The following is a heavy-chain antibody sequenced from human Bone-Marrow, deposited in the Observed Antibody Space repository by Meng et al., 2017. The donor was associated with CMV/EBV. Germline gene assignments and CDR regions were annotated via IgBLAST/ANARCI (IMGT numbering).Heavy chain of an antibody. CDR2: SSSSSSTI. D-gene: IGHD1-26*01. J-gene: IGHJ3*02. V-gene: IGHV3-48*03. CDR3: ARNRVLGSYSSAFDI. CDR1: GFIFSSYE. Sequence: GESLKISCAASGFIFSSYEMNWVRQAPGKGLEWVSYSSSSSSTIYYADAVKGRFTISRDTANKSLNLQMNSLRAEDTAVYYCARNRVLGSYSSAFDIWGQGTMVTVSS.